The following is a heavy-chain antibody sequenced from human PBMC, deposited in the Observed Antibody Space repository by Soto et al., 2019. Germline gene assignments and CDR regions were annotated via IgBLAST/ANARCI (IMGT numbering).Heavy chain of an antibody. V-gene: IGHV1-18*01. Sequence: QVHRVQSGLEVKKPGASVKVSCKTSGYTFSNYGMAWVRQAPGQGLEWMGWINGYNANTNYAQKFQGRVTMTIDTSATTAYLELRSLRSDDTAVFYCARGDSPVHFDHWGQGTLVTVST. CDR1: GYTFSNYG. J-gene: IGHJ4*02. D-gene: IGHD4-4*01. CDR2: INGYNANT. CDR3: ARGDSPVHFDH.